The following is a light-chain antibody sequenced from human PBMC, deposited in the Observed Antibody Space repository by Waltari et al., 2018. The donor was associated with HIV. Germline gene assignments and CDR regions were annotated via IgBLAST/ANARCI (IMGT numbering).Light chain of an antibody. J-gene: IGLJ3*02. CDR1: SGHSSYA. Sequence: QLVLTQSPSASASLGASVKLTCTLSSGHSSYAIAWHQQQPGKGPRYLMRLNSDGSHNKGDGIPDRFSGSSSGAERYLTISSLQSEDEADYYCQTWGTGVQVFGGGTKVTVL. CDR3: QTWGTGVQV. V-gene: IGLV4-69*01. CDR2: LNSDGSH.